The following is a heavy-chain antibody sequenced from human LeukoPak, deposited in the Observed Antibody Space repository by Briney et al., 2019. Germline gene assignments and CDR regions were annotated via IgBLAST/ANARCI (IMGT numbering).Heavy chain of an antibody. V-gene: IGHV1-2*02. CDR1: GYTFTGYY. CDR2: INPNSGGT. D-gene: IGHD2-15*01. CDR3: GRGTIAVVAADLRTDQ. Sequence: ASVKVSCTASGYTFTGYYMHWVRQAPGQGLEWMGWINPNSGGTNSAQKFQGRVTMTRDTSISTAYMELSSLTFDDTAVYYCGRGTIAVVAADLRTDQWGQGTLVIVSS. J-gene: IGHJ4*02.